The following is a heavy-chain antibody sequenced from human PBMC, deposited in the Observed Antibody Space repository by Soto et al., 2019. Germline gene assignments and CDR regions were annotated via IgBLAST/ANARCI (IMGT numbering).Heavy chain of an antibody. J-gene: IGHJ3*02. V-gene: IGHV3-30-3*01. CDR3: ARGSEYSSSWYFRAFDI. D-gene: IGHD6-13*01. CDR2: ISYDGSNK. Sequence: VGSLRLSCAASGFTFSSYAMHWVRQAPGKGLEWVAVISYDGSNKYYADSVKGRFTIPRDNSKNTLYLQMNSLRAEDTAVYYCARGSEYSSSWYFRAFDIWGQGTMVTVSS. CDR1: GFTFSSYA.